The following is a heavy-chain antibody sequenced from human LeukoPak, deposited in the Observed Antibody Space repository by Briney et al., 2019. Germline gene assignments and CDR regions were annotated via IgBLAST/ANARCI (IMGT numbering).Heavy chain of an antibody. CDR1: GFTFDDYA. Sequence: GRSLRLSCAASGFTFDDYAMHWVRQAPGKGPEWVSGISWNSGSIGYADSVKGRFTITRDNAKNSLYLQMNSLRAEDTALYYCAKDSGSWFDPWGQGTLVTVSS. V-gene: IGHV3-9*01. CDR2: ISWNSGSI. J-gene: IGHJ5*02. CDR3: AKDSGSWFDP.